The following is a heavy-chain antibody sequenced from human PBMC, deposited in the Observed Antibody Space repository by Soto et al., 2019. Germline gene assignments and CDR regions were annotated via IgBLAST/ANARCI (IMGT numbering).Heavy chain of an antibody. J-gene: IGHJ6*03. CDR1: GGSFSGYQ. V-gene: IGHV4-34*01. CDR2: INDSGNI. Sequence: QVQLQQWGAGLLKPSETLSLTCAVYGGSFSGYQWSWIRQAPGKGLEWIGEINDSGNINYNPSLMSRVTILIDTPKKQISLKLSSVAAADTAVYYCARGLILWFGEFSRRGGYYYYMDVWGKGTTVTVSS. D-gene: IGHD3-10*01. CDR3: ARGLILWFGEFSRRGGYYYYMDV.